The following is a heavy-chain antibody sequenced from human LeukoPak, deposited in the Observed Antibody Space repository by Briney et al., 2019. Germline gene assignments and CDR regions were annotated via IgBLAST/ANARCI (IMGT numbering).Heavy chain of an antibody. J-gene: IGHJ4*02. CDR2: INYSGRT. Sequence: SVTLSLTCTVSGGSISSSSYYWGWIRQPPGKGLEWIGNINYSGRTYYNPSLKSRVTISVDTSKNQFSLKLSSVTAADSALYYCARDARIVGATTIDYWGQGTLVTVSS. CDR3: ARDARIVGATTIDY. CDR1: GGSISSSSYY. D-gene: IGHD1-26*01. V-gene: IGHV4-39*07.